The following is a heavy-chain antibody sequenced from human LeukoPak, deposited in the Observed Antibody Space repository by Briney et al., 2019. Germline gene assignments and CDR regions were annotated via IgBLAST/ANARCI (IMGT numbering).Heavy chain of an antibody. CDR3: AKEPNILNLGTGSFFDY. Sequence: VGSLRLSCAASLFTFISYAMNWVRPAPRKGLEWVSAITGNGGSTYYADSAKGRFTISRDNSKKTLYLRMNSLRAEDTAIYYCAKEPNILNLGTGSFFDYWGQGTLVTVYS. J-gene: IGHJ4*01. CDR2: ITGNGGST. V-gene: IGHV3-23*01. CDR1: LFTFISYA. D-gene: IGHD1-26*01.